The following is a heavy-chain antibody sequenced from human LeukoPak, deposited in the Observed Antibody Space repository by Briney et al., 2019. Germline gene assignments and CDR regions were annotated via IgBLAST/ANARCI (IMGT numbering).Heavy chain of an antibody. J-gene: IGHJ4*02. V-gene: IGHV3-23*01. CDR2: ISGSGGST. D-gene: IGHD2-2*01. CDR1: GFTFSSYA. CDR3: AKARWIVVVPAATSFDY. Sequence: RGSLRLSCAASGFTFSSYAMSWVRQAPGKGLEWVSAISGSGGSTYYADSVKGRFTISRDNSKNTLYLQMNSLRAEDTAVYYCAKARWIVVVPAATSFDYWGQGTLVTVSS.